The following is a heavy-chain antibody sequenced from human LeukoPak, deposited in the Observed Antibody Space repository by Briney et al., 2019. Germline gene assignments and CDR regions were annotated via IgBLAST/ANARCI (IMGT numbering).Heavy chain of an antibody. CDR2: VSYSGRI. J-gene: IGHJ6*03. V-gene: IGHV4-61*10. D-gene: IGHD5-18*01. CDR1: GGSITTETFY. CDR3: ARTTEGGYTYGYFYYYYMDV. Sequence: SETLSLTCTASGGSITTETFYWVWIRQPAGKELEWIGRVSYSGRIDYNPSLKSRVTISVDTSKNQFSLKLSSVTAADTAVYYCARTTEGGYTYGYFYYYYMDVWGKGTTVTISS.